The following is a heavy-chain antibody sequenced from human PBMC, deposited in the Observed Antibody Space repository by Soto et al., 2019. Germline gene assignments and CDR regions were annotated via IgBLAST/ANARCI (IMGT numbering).Heavy chain of an antibody. D-gene: IGHD3-16*02. V-gene: IGHV1-18*01. J-gene: IGHJ6*02. Sequence: QVQLVQSGAEVKKPGASVKVSCKASGYTFTSYGISWVRQAPGQGLEWMGWISAYNGNTNYAQKLQVRVTMTTETSTSTAYMELRSLRSDDTAVYYCARDTLLRLGELSSNYYYYGMDGWGQGTTVTVSS. CDR3: ARDTLLRLGELSSNYYYYGMDG. CDR2: ISAYNGNT. CDR1: GYTFTSYG.